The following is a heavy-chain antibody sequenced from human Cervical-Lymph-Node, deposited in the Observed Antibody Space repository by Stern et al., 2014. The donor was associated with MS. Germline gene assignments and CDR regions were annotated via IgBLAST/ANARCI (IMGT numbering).Heavy chain of an antibody. J-gene: IGHJ4*02. Sequence: VHLMQSGGGLVQPGGPLRLSCEASGFPVGASYLTWVRQAPGKGPEWVSSMHTVGTTHYADAVKGRFTISRANAKNALYLQMDRLAVEDTAVYYCAREIAGRRFEDWGRGTLVAVSP. D-gene: IGHD6-6*01. V-gene: IGHV3-66*01. CDR2: MHTVGTT. CDR3: AREIAGRRFED. CDR1: GFPVGASY.